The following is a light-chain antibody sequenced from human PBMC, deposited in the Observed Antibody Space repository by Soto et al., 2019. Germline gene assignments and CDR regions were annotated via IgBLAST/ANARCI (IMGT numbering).Light chain of an antibody. CDR2: GAC. J-gene: IGKJ4*01. V-gene: IGKV3-20*01. Sequence: TVLTQSPGTLSLSPVEIATLSCTPSQSITNNYLAWYRQKPGRAHGLLIYGACSRATGTPESISGSASRTDSTLTISRLEPEYFAIYYCQRYGYLVTFGGGTKVDIK. CDR1: QSITNNY. CDR3: QRYGYLVT.